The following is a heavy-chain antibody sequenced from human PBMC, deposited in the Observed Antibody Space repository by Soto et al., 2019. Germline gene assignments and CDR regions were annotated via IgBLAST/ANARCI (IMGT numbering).Heavy chain of an antibody. Sequence: SVKVSCKASGGTFSSFAINWVRQAPGQGPEWVGGTIPILGTANYAQKFQGRVTIIADETTNTASLELTSLRSEDTAVYYCARGNALDTWGQGTTVTVSS. CDR3: ARGNALDT. CDR2: TIPILGTA. V-gene: IGHV1-69*13. CDR1: GGTFSSFA. J-gene: IGHJ6*02.